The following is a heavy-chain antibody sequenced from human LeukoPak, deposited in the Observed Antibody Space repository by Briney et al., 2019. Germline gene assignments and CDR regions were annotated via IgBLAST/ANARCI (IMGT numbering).Heavy chain of an antibody. CDR2: INPSGGST. J-gene: IGHJ4*02. V-gene: IGHV1-46*01. Sequence: ASVKVSCKASGYTFTGHYMHWVRQAPGQGLEWMGIINPSGGSTSYAQKFQGRVTMTRDTSTSTVYMELSSLRSEDTAVYYCARGPPDVPGDYWGQGTLVTVSS. CDR1: GYTFTGHY. D-gene: IGHD2-2*01. CDR3: ARGPPDVPGDY.